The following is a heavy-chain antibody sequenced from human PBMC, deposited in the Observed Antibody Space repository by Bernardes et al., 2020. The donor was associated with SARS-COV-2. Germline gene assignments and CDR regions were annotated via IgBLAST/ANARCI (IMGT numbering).Heavy chain of an antibody. CDR2: IKQDGSEK. J-gene: IGHJ4*02. D-gene: IGHD3-3*01. CDR1: GFTFSSYW. CDR3: ARSSPLFGVVIINFDY. V-gene: IGHV3-7*03. Sequence: VGSLILSCAASGFTFSSYWMSWVRQAPGKGLEWVANIKQDGSEKYYVNSVKCRFTISRDNAKNSLYLQMNSLRAEDTAVYYCARSSPLFGVVIINFDYWGQGTLVTVAS.